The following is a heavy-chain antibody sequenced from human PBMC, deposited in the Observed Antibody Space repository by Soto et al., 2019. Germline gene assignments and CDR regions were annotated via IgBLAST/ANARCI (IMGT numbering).Heavy chain of an antibody. D-gene: IGHD3-16*01. CDR3: ARGVGDLGDY. CDR1: GYTFTIYD. V-gene: IGHV1-8*01. J-gene: IGHJ4*02. CDR2: MNPNSGNT. Sequence: ASVKVSCKASGYTFTIYDINWVLQATGQGLEWMGWMNPNSGNTGYAQKFQGRVTMTRDTSINTAYMELTSLTFDDTAIYYCARGVGDLGDYWGQGTLVTVS.